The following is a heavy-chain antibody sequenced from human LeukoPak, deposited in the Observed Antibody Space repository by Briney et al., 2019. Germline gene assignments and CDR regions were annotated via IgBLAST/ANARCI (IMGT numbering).Heavy chain of an antibody. CDR2: ISAYNGNT. CDR3: ARDRGAYCTNGVCGYFDY. J-gene: IGHJ4*02. D-gene: IGHD2-8*01. V-gene: IGHV1-18*01. Sequence: GASVKVSCKASGYTFTSYGISWVRQAPGQGLEWMGWISAYNGNTNYAQKLQGRVTMTTDTSTSTVYMELRSLRSDDTAVYYCARDRGAYCTNGVCGYFDYWGQGTLVTVSS. CDR1: GYTFTSYG.